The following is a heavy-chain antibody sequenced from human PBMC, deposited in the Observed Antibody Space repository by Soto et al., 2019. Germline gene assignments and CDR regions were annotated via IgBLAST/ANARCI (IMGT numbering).Heavy chain of an antibody. D-gene: IGHD3-3*01. CDR3: ARLYYDFWSGYSAHMDV. Sequence: SETLSLTCAVYGGSFSGYYWSWIRQPPGKGLEWIGEINHSGSTYYNPSLKSRVTISVDTSKNQFSLKLSSVTAVDTAVYYCARLYYDFWSGYSAHMDVWGKGTTVTVSS. V-gene: IGHV4-34*01. CDR1: GGSFSGYY. CDR2: INHSGST. J-gene: IGHJ6*03.